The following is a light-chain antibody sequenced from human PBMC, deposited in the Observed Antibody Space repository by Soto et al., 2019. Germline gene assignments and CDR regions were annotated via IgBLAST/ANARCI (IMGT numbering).Light chain of an antibody. V-gene: IGKV3-20*01. CDR3: QQYGSSPRT. CDR2: GAS. J-gene: IGKJ1*01. CDR1: QIVSSTY. Sequence: EIVLTQSPGTLSLSPGERATLSCRASQIVSSTYLAWFQQKAGQAPRLLIYGASSRATGIPDRFSGSGSGTDFTLTISRLEPEDFAVYYCQQYGSSPRTFGQGTKVDIK.